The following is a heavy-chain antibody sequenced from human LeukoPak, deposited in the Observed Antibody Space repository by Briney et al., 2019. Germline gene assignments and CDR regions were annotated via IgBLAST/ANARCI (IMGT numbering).Heavy chain of an antibody. V-gene: IGHV3-23*01. J-gene: IGHJ4*02. CDR2: ISGSGDSR. Sequence: GGSLRLSCAASRFTFSEYAMSWVRQAPGKGLEWVSGISGSGDSRYYTDSVNGRFTISRDKSKNTLYLQMNSLRTEDTAIYYCTKDGAPYYYDSSGYFDYWGQGTLVTVSS. CDR1: RFTFSEYA. CDR3: TKDGAPYYYDSSGYFDY. D-gene: IGHD3-22*01.